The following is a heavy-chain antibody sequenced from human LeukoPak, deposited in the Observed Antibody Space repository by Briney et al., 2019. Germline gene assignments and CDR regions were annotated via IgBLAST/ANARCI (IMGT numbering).Heavy chain of an antibody. CDR3: ASGMVARFDY. J-gene: IGHJ4*02. D-gene: IGHD5-12*01. CDR1: GGSISSNY. V-gene: IGHV4-59*08. Sequence: PSETLSLTCSVSGGSISSNYWNWIRQPPGKGLGWIGYIHYRGSTNYNPSLKSRVTISIDTSKNQFSLKLTSVTAADTAVYYCASGMVARFDYWGQGTLVTVSS. CDR2: IHYRGST.